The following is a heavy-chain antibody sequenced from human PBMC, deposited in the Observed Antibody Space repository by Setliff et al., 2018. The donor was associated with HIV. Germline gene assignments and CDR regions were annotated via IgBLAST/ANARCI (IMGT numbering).Heavy chain of an antibody. CDR3: ATYAGNGGGKGY. CDR1: GYSISSGYY. Sequence: SETLSLTCTVSGYSISSGYYWGWIRQPPGRGLEWIGAIHHSGNTYYNPSLKSRVTISVDTSKNLFSLTLSSVTAADTAMYYCATYAGNGGGKGYWGQGTLVTVSS. CDR2: IHHSGNT. D-gene: IGHD2-21*01. V-gene: IGHV4-38-2*02. J-gene: IGHJ4*02.